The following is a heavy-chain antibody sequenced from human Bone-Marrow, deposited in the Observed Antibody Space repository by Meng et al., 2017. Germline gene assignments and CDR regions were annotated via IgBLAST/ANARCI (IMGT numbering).Heavy chain of an antibody. CDR2: IYSGGST. D-gene: IGHD7-27*01. Sequence: EVQLVESGGVLIQPGGSLRLSCAASGVTVSSNYMSWVRQAPGKGLEWVSVIYSGGSTYYADSMKGRFTISRDNSKNTLYLQMNSLRAEDTAVYYCARGTPGFYWGQGTLVTVSS. V-gene: IGHV3-53*01. J-gene: IGHJ4*02. CDR1: GVTVSSNY. CDR3: ARGTPGFY.